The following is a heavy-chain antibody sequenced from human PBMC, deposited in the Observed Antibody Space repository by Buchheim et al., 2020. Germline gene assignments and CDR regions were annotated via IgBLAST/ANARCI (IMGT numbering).Heavy chain of an antibody. D-gene: IGHD6-13*01. CDR3: ARRAYSSSWYPANYFDY. CDR1: GGSFSGYY. Sequence: QVQLQQWGAGLLKPSETLSLTCAVYGGSFSGYYWSWIRQPPGKGLEWIGEINHSGSTNYNPSLKSRVTISVDTSKNQFSLKLSSVTAADTAVYYWARRAYSSSWYPANYFDYWGQGTL. V-gene: IGHV4-34*01. CDR2: INHSGST. J-gene: IGHJ4*02.